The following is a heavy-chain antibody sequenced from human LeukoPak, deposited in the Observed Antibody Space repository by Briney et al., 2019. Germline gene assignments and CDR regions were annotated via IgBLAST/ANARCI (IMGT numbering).Heavy chain of an antibody. CDR1: GYTFTGYY. V-gene: IGHV1-2*02. J-gene: IGHJ6*02. Sequence: ASVKVSCKASGYTFTGYYMHWVRQAPGQGLEWMGWINPNSGGTNYAQKLQGRVTMTTDTSTSTAYMELRSLRSDDTAVYYCARDSGSSGWPSYYYYGMDVWGQGATVTVSS. CDR3: ARDSGSSGWPSYYYYGMDV. D-gene: IGHD6-19*01. CDR2: INPNSGGT.